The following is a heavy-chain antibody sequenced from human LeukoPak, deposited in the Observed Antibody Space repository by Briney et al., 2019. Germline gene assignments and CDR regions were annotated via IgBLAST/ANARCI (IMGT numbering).Heavy chain of an antibody. CDR3: ASIGDGDYILY. D-gene: IGHD4-17*01. J-gene: IGHJ4*02. V-gene: IGHV4-39*07. Sequence: PSETLSLTCTVSGGSISSSSYYWGWIRQPPGKGLEWIGSIYYSGSTYYNPSLKSRVTISVDTSKNQFSLKLSSVTAADTAVYYCASIGDGDYILYWGQGTLVTVSS. CDR1: GGSISSSSYY. CDR2: IYYSGST.